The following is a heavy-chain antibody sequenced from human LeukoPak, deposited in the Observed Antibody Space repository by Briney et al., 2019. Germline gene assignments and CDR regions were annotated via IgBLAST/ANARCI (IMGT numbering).Heavy chain of an antibody. CDR3: ARRTASRIDFWSGYSHGYYYMDV. CDR2: IYTSGST. V-gene: IGHV4-4*07. D-gene: IGHD3-3*01. J-gene: IGHJ6*03. Sequence: SETLSLTCTVSGGSISSYYWSWIRQPAGKGLEWIGRIYTSGSTNYNPSLKSRVTMSVDTSKNQFSLKLSSVTAADTAVYYCARRTASRIDFWSGYSHGYYYMDVWGKGTTVTVSS. CDR1: GGSISSYY.